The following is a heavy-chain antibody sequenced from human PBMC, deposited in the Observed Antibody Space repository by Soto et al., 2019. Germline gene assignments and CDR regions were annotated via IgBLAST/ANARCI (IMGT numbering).Heavy chain of an antibody. Sequence: EVQLVESGGGLIQPGGSLRLSCAVSGFTVSNNYMSWVRQAPGKGLEGVSVIYSGGYTAYGDSVKGRFTISRDNSKNQLYFQMKTPGADALAVFYGRTARGGGGYWGQGTLVTVSS. J-gene: IGHJ4*02. V-gene: IGHV3-53*01. CDR3: RTARGGGGY. CDR2: IYSGGYT. D-gene: IGHD3-10*01. CDR1: GFTVSNNY.